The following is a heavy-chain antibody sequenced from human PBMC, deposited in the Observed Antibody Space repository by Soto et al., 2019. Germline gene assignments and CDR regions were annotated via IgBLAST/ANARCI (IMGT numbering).Heavy chain of an antibody. CDR2: MHHSGSS. V-gene: IGHV4-4*02. D-gene: IGHD3-16*01. CDR1: GGSISADFW. J-gene: IGHJ3*01. Sequence: QVQVEESGPGLVKPSGTLSLICNVSGGSISADFWWTWVRQPPGKGLEWIGEMHHSGSSNYNPSLRSRATISVDKSRNALSLRLTSVTAADAAVYYCARVRRGDWLGALDVWGQGTRVVVSS. CDR3: ARVRRGDWLGALDV.